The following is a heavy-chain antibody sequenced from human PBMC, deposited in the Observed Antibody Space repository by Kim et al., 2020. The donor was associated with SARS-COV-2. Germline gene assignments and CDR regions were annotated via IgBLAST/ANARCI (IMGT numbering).Heavy chain of an antibody. CDR3: ARFGQPDSSGYYSAERAFDI. CDR1: GGSVSSGSYY. Sequence: SETLSLTCTVSGGSVSSGSYYWSWIRQPPGKGLEWIGYIYYSGSTNYNPSLKSRVTISVDTSKNQFSLKLSSVTAADTAVYYCARFGQPDSSGYYSAERAFDIWGQGTMVTVSS. V-gene: IGHV4-61*01. D-gene: IGHD3-22*01. CDR2: IYYSGST. J-gene: IGHJ3*02.